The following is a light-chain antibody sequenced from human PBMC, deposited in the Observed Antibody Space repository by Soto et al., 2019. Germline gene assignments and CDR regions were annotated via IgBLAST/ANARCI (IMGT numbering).Light chain of an antibody. Sequence: QSALTQPASVSGSPGQSFTLLCTGTSSDFAIYNSVSWYQQHPGKAPKLMIHDVTNRPSGVSGRFSGSRSGNTASLTISGLQAEDEADYYCSSFTSSSSYVFAPGTKLTVL. CDR3: SSFTSSSSYV. CDR2: DVT. CDR1: SSDFAIYNS. J-gene: IGLJ1*01. V-gene: IGLV2-14*01.